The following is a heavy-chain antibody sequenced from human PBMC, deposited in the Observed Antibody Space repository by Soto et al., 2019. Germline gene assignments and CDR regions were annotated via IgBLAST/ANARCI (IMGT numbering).Heavy chain of an antibody. CDR2: IYYSGST. D-gene: IGHD3-10*01. CDR1: GGSISSSSYY. V-gene: IGHV4-39*01. J-gene: IGHJ4*02. Sequence: QLQLQESGPGLVKPSETLSLTCTVSGGSISSSSYYWGWIRQPPGKGLEWIGSIYYSGSTYYNPSLKSRVTISGATSKNQVPLMVSSVTAADTAVYYCATLWFAEGTYWGQGTLVSASS. CDR3: ATLWFAEGTY.